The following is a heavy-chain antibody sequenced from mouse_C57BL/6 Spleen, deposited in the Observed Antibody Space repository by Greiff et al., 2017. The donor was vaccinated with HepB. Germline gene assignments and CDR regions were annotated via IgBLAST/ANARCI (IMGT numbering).Heavy chain of an antibody. Sequence: QVHVKQPGAELVRPGSSVKLSCKASGYTFTSYWMHWVKQRPIQGLEWIGNIDPSDSETHYNQKFKDKATLTVDKSSSTAYMQLSSLTSEDSAVYYCARGIYYGSTCFAYWGQGTLVTVSA. CDR3: ARGIYYGSTCFAY. CDR1: GYTFTSYW. J-gene: IGHJ3*01. CDR2: IDPSDSET. V-gene: IGHV1-52*01. D-gene: IGHD1-1*01.